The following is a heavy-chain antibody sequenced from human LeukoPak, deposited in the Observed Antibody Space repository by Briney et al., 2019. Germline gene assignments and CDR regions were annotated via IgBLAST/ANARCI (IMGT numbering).Heavy chain of an antibody. V-gene: IGHV3-74*01. D-gene: IGHD6-13*01. CDR2: INSDGSST. J-gene: IGHJ4*02. CDR1: GFTFSSYW. Sequence: GGSLRLSCAASGFTFSSYWMHWVRQAPGKGLVWVSRINSDGSSTSYADSVKGRFTISRDNAKNTLYLQMNSLRAEDAAVYYCAKGGSLYSSSWYKVFDYWGQGTLVTVSS. CDR3: AKGGSLYSSSWYKVFDY.